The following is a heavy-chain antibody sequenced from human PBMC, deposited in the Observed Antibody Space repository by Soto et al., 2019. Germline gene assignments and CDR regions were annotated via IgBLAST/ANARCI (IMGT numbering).Heavy chain of an antibody. J-gene: IGHJ6*02. D-gene: IGHD1-26*01. CDR1: GYTFSNHW. Sequence: PGESLKISCQGSGYTFSNHWINWVRLVPGKGLEWMGIIFPRDSDTRYSPSLQGQVIISVDKSTNTAYLQWTRLTASDTAIYYCAKSIEGGPMDVWGQGTTVTGS. V-gene: IGHV5-51*01. CDR3: AKSIEGGPMDV. CDR2: IFPRDSDT.